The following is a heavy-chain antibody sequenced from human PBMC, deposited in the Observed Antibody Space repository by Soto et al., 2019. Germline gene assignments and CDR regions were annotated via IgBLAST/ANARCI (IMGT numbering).Heavy chain of an antibody. V-gene: IGHV3-66*01. CDR2: IYSGGRT. Sequence: EVQLVESGGGLVQPGGSLRLSCAASGVTVSNNYMSWVRQAPGKGLEWVSVIYSGGRTYYADSVKGRFIISRDSSNNTLYLQMNSLRAEDTAVYYCAIDTYDDYRGQGTLVTVSS. D-gene: IGHD3-3*01. CDR1: GVTVSNNY. J-gene: IGHJ4*02. CDR3: AIDTYDDY.